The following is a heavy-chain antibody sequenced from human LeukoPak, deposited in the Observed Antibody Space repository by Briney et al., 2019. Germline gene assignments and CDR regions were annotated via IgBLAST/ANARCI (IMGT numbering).Heavy chain of an antibody. Sequence: PGGSLRLSCAASGFTISNRDMNWVRQAPGKGLEWVSSISSSSTYLFHADSVKGRFTISRDNAENSLYLQMNSLRTDDTAIYYCAKGGWFGQSPSDVFHAWGQGTMVTVSS. CDR2: ISSSSTYL. V-gene: IGHV3-21*04. D-gene: IGHD3-10*01. CDR3: AKGGWFGQSPSDVFHA. CDR1: GFTISNRD. J-gene: IGHJ3*01.